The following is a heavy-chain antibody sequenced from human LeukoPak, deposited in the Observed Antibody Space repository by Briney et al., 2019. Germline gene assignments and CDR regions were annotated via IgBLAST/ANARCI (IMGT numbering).Heavy chain of an antibody. D-gene: IGHD2-2*01. Sequence: GGSLRLSCAASGFTFSSYGMHWVRQAPGKGLEWVAVISYDGSNKYYADSVKGRFTISRDNSKNTLYLKMNSLRAEDTAVYYCAKSQLGYCSSTSCFVFDYWGQGTLVTVSS. CDR1: GFTFSSYG. V-gene: IGHV3-30*18. CDR2: ISYDGSNK. CDR3: AKSQLGYCSSTSCFVFDY. J-gene: IGHJ4*02.